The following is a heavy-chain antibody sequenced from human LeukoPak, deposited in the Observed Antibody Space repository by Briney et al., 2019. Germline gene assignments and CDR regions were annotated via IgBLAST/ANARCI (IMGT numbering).Heavy chain of an antibody. V-gene: IGHV3-48*04. Sequence: GESLRLSCAASGFTFSSYSMTWVRQAPGKGLEWVSYISSSGSTIYYADSVKGRFTISRDNAKNSLYLQMNSLRAEDTAVYYCARDGQVWNSVYFDYWGQGTLVTVSS. CDR2: ISSSGSTI. CDR1: GFTFSSYS. J-gene: IGHJ4*02. CDR3: ARDGQVWNSVYFDY. D-gene: IGHD1-7*01.